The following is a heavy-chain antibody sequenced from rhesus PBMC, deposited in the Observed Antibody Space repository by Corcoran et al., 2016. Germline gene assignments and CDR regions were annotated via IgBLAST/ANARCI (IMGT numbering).Heavy chain of an antibody. CDR2: IDGNSNPT. CDR3: VKSDKGLVS. V-gene: IGHV4-80*01. J-gene: IGHJ6*01. CDR1: GASISPYW. Sequence: QVQLQESGPGLVKPSVTLSLTCAVSGASISPYWWSWIRQPPGKGLEWIGEIDGNSNPTYYNPTLKSRVTISKDASKNQFSLKLNSVTAADTAVFYCVKSDKGLVSWGQGVVVTVSS.